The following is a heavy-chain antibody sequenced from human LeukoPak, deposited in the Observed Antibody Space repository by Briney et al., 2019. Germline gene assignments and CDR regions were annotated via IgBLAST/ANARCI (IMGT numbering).Heavy chain of an antibody. CDR1: GFTFTSSA. D-gene: IGHD3-22*01. J-gene: IGHJ3*01. Sequence: GASVKVSCKASGFTFTSSAVQWVRQARGQRIEWIGWIVVGSGNTNYAQKFQERVTITRDMSTSLVYMELSSLRSEDTAVYYCAAEAAYYYDSRDAFDVWGQGTMVTVSS. CDR2: IVVGSGNT. CDR3: AAEAAYYYDSRDAFDV. V-gene: IGHV1-58*01.